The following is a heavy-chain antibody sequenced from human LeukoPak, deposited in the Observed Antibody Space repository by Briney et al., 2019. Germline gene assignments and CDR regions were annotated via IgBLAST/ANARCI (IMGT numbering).Heavy chain of an antibody. D-gene: IGHD6-13*01. CDR1: GGSISSYY. J-gene: IGHJ4*02. CDR3: ASGKRTRHELKPGIAAPSTYFYYFDY. V-gene: IGHV4-59*01. Sequence: SETLSLTCTVSGGSISSYYWSWIRQPPGKGLEWIGYIYYSGSTNYKPSLKSRVTISVDTSKNQFSLKLSSVTAADTAVYYCASGKRTRHELKPGIAAPSTYFYYFDYWGQGTLVTVSS. CDR2: IYYSGST.